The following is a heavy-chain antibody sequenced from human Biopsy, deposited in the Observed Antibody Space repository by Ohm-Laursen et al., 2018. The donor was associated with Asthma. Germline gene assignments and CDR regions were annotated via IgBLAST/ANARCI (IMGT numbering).Heavy chain of an antibody. Sequence: RSLRLSCAASGFTFSIYDIHWVRQAPGKGLEWVAVISYDGGNKFYGDSVKGRFTLSRDNSRNTLYLQMNSLRAEDTAVYYCARKIAARGGMGVWGQGTTVTVSS. CDR1: GFTFSIYD. CDR2: ISYDGGNK. CDR3: ARKIAARGGMGV. J-gene: IGHJ6*02. V-gene: IGHV3-30*03. D-gene: IGHD6-6*01.